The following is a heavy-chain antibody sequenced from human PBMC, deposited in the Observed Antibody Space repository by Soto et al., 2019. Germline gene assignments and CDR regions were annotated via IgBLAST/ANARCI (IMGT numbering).Heavy chain of an antibody. V-gene: IGHV3-23*01. J-gene: IGHJ3*02. CDR3: AKVHIAVPGFDAFDI. CDR1: GFTFSSYA. Sequence: GGSLRLSCAASGFTFSSYAMSWVRQAPGKGLEWVSAISGSGSNTYYADSVKGRFTISRDNSKSTLYLQMNSLRAEDTAVYYCAKVHIAVPGFDAFDIWGQGTMVTVSS. CDR2: ISGSGSNT. D-gene: IGHD6-19*01.